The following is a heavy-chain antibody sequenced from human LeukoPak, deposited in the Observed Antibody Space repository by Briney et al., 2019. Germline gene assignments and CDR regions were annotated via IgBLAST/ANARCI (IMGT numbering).Heavy chain of an antibody. CDR2: IYYSGST. Sequence: RPSETLSLTCTVSGGSISSYYWSWIRQPPGKGLEWIGYIYYSGSTNYNPSLKSRVTISVDTSKNQFSLKLSSVTAADTAVYYCARLLYGSGSYYLDYWGQGTLATVSS. V-gene: IGHV4-59*01. J-gene: IGHJ4*02. D-gene: IGHD3-10*01. CDR1: GGSISSYY. CDR3: ARLLYGSGSYYLDY.